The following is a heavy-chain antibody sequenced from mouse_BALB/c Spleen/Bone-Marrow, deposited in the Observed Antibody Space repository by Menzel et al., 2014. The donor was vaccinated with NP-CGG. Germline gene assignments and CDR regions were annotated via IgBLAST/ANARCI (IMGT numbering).Heavy chain of an antibody. J-gene: IGHJ2*01. CDR2: IYPGDGDT. V-gene: IGHV1-80*01. Sequence: QLQLKESGAELVRPGSSVKISCKASGYAFSVYWMNWVKQRPGQGLEWIGQIYPGDGDTNYNGKFKGRATLTADKSSNTAYMQLSSLTSEDSAVYFCARGGISVDYWGQGTTLTVSS. CDR1: GYAFSVYW. CDR3: ARGGISVDY.